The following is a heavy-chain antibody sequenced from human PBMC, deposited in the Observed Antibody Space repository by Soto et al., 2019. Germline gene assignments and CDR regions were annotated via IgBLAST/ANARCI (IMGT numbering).Heavy chain of an antibody. V-gene: IGHV4-31*03. CDR3: ARRGMATIMNYFDY. J-gene: IGHJ4*02. CDR1: GGSISSGGYY. Sequence: SETLSLTCTVSGGSISSGGYYWSWIRQHPGKGLEWIGYIYYSGSTYYNPSLKSRVTISVDTSKNQFSLKLSSVTAADTAVYYCARRGMATIMNYFDYWGQGTLVTVSS. D-gene: IGHD5-12*01. CDR2: IYYSGST.